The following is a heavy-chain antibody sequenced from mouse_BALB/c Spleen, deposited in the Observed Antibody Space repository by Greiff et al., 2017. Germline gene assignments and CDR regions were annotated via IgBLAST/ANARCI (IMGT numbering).Heavy chain of an antibody. Sequence: EVQGVESGGGLVKPGGSLKLSCAASGFTFSSYAMSWVRQTPEKRLEWVASISSGGSTYYPDSVKGRFTISRDNARNILYLQMSSLRSEDTAMYYCARARGNYPYYFDYWGQGTTLTVSS. CDR2: ISSGGST. V-gene: IGHV5-6-5*01. D-gene: IGHD2-1*01. CDR3: ARARGNYPYYFDY. CDR1: GFTFSSYA. J-gene: IGHJ2*01.